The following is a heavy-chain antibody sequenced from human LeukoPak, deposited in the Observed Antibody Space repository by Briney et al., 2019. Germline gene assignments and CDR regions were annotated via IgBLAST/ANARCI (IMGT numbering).Heavy chain of an antibody. CDR3: AGDFHGSGSSIDY. Sequence: PGGSLRLSCAASGFTFSNYGMHWVRQAPGKGLEWVAVIWYDGSNEYYADSVKGRFTISRDNSKNTLYLQMNSSRVEDTAVYYCAGDFHGSGSSIDYWGQGTLVTVSS. J-gene: IGHJ4*02. CDR1: GFTFSNYG. D-gene: IGHD3-10*01. CDR2: IWYDGSNE. V-gene: IGHV3-33*01.